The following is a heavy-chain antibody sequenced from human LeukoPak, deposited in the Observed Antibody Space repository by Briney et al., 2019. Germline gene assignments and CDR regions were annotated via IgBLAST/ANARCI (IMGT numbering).Heavy chain of an antibody. CDR1: GHTFTSYY. V-gene: IGHV1-18*04. CDR2: ISAYNGNT. Sequence: ASVRVSCKTSGHTFTSYYMHWVRQAPGQGLEWMGWISAYNGNTNYAQKLQGRVTMTTDTSTSTAYMELRSLRSDDTAVYYCARDLLLWFGELSYAFDIWGQGTMVTVSS. CDR3: ARDLLLWFGELSYAFDI. D-gene: IGHD3-10*01. J-gene: IGHJ3*02.